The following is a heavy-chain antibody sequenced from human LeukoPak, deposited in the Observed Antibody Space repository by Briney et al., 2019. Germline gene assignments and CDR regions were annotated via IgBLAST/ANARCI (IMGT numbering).Heavy chain of an antibody. CDR3: AKDGGAGYDSSGESTNYYYYYYMDV. V-gene: IGHV3-30*02. J-gene: IGHJ6*03. CDR2: IRYDGSNK. Sequence: GGSLRLSCAASGFTFSSYWMSWVRQAPGKGLEWVAFIRYDGSNKHYADSVKGRFTISRDNSKNTLYLQMNSLRAEDTAVYYCAKDGGAGYDSSGESTNYYYYYYMDVWGKGTTVTISS. CDR1: GFTFSSYW. D-gene: IGHD3-22*01.